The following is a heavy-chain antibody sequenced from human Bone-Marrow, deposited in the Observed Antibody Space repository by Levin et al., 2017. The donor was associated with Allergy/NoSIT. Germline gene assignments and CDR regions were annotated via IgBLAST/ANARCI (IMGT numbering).Heavy chain of an antibody. V-gene: IGHV4-59*01. Sequence: GSLSLTCTVSGGSISSYYWTWIRQPPGMGLEWIGNIYYNGNTNYNPSLKSRVTMSVDTSKNHFSLRLSSVTAADTAVYYCARDSLSGVVVAAKYYSGLDVWGHGTTVIVSS. CDR3: ARDSLSGVVVAAKYYSGLDV. J-gene: IGHJ6*02. CDR2: IYYNGNT. D-gene: IGHD2-15*01. CDR1: GGSISSYY.